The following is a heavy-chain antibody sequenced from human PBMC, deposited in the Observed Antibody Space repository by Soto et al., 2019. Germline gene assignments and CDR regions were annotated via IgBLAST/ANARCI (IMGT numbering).Heavy chain of an antibody. J-gene: IGHJ4*02. D-gene: IGHD4-17*01. CDR3: ARASDTVTTDY. CDR2: INHSGST. Sequence: SETLSLTCAVYGGSFSGYYWSWIRQPPGKGLEWIGEINHSGSTVYNPSLKSRATISVATSKNQVSLKLSSVTAADTAVYYCARASDTVTTDYWGQGTLVTVSS. V-gene: IGHV4-34*01. CDR1: GGSFSGYY.